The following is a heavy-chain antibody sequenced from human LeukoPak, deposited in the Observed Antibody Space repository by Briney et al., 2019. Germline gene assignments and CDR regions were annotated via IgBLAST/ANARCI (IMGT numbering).Heavy chain of an antibody. CDR1: GYTFTGYY. J-gene: IGHJ4*02. CDR2: INPSGGST. CDR3: ARDIGSLYDFWSGYIDY. V-gene: IGHV1-46*01. Sequence: ASVKVSCKASGYTFTGYYMHWVRQAPGQGLEWMGIINPSGGSTSYAQKFQGRVTMTRDMSTSTVYMELSSLRSEDTAVYYCARDIGSLYDFWSGYIDYWGQGTLVTVSS. D-gene: IGHD3-3*01.